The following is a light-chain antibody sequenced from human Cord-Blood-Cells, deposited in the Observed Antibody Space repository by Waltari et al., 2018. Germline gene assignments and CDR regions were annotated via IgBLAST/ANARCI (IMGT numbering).Light chain of an antibody. J-gene: IGKJ2*01. CDR3: QQYGSSLYT. CDR1: QSVSSSY. V-gene: IGKV3-20*01. Sequence: EIVLTQSPGTLSLSPGERATLSCRDSQSVSSSYLAWYQQKPGQAPRPLIYGASSRATGIPDRFSGSGSGTDFTLTISRLEPEDFAVYYCQQYGSSLYTFGQGTKLEIK. CDR2: GAS.